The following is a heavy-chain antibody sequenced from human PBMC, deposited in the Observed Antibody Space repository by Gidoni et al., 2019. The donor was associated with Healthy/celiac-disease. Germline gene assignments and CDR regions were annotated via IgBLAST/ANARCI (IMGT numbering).Heavy chain of an antibody. CDR2: ISSNGGST. J-gene: IGHJ6*03. D-gene: IGHD2-2*01. V-gene: IGHV3-64*02. CDR1: GFTFSSYA. Sequence: EVQLVESGEGLVQPGGSLRLSCAASGFTFSSYAMHWVRQAPGKGLEYVSAISSNGGSTYYADSVKGRFTISRDNSKNTLYLQMGSLRAEDMAVYYCARSGVPGEGRYYYYYYMDVWGKGTTVTVSS. CDR3: ARSGVPGEGRYYYYYYMDV.